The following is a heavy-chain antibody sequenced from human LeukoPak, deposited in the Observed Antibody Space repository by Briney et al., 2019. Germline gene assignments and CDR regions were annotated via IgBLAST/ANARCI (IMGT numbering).Heavy chain of an antibody. CDR2: IYYSGST. CDR1: GGSISSYY. Sequence: SETLSLTCTVSGGSISSYYWSWIRQPPGKGLEWIGYIYYSGSTNYNPSLKSRATISVDTSKNQFSLKLSSVTAADTAVYYCARDSSGWYGDVWGKGTTVTISS. V-gene: IGHV4-59*01. CDR3: ARDSSGWYGDV. J-gene: IGHJ6*04. D-gene: IGHD6-19*01.